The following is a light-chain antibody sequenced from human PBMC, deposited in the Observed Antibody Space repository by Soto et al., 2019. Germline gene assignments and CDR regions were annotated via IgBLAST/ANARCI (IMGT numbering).Light chain of an antibody. CDR2: GAS. CDR3: QQYGSSGT. Sequence: DIDLTWFPGTLTQSLGQSDTLSCRGGQSGGNNYLAWYQQKPGQAPRLLIYGASNRATGIPDRFSGSGSGTDFTLTISRLEPEDFAVYYCQQYGSSGTFGQGTKVDI. J-gene: IGKJ1*01. CDR1: QSGGNNY. V-gene: IGKV3-20*01.